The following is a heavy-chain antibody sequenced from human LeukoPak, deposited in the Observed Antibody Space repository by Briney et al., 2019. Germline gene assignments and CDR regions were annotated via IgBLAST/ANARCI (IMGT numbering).Heavy chain of an antibody. V-gene: IGHV3-23*01. CDR3: AKVVAARVQEIYFDY. CDR1: GFTFSSYA. Sequence: PGGSLRLSCAASGFTFSSYAMSWVRQAPGKGLEWVSAISGSGGSTYYADSVKGRFTISKDNSKNTLYLQMNSLRAEDTAVYYCAKVVAARVQEIYFDYWGQGTLVTVSS. J-gene: IGHJ4*02. CDR2: ISGSGGST. D-gene: IGHD6-25*01.